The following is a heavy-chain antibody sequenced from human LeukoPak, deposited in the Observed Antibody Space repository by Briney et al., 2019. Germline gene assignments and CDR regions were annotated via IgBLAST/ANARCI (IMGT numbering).Heavy chain of an antibody. CDR1: VFTFSSAW. J-gene: IGHJ4*02. V-gene: IGHV3-15*01. CDR2: IKSKPDGGTT. CDR3: FTGRY. Sequence: GGSLRLSCAASVFTFSSAWMNCVRQAPGKGLEWVGRIKSKPDGGTTDYAAAVKGKFTISRDDSKNTLYLQMNSLKTEDTAVYYCFTGRYWGQGTLVTVSS.